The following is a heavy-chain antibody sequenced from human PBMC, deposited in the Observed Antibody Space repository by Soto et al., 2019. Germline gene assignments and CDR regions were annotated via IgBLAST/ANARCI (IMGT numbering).Heavy chain of an antibody. D-gene: IGHD6-13*01. J-gene: IGHJ5*02. CDR3: VRVVWGVPAPGTSGWFDP. CDR1: GGSFSGYY. Sequence: PSETLSLTCAVYGGSFSGYYWTWIRQPPGTGLEWIGEINHSGSINYNPSLKSRVTISVDTSKNQFSLRLNSVTAADTAVYYCVRVVWGVPAPGTSGWFDPWGQGTLVTVSS. V-gene: IGHV4-34*01. CDR2: INHSGSI.